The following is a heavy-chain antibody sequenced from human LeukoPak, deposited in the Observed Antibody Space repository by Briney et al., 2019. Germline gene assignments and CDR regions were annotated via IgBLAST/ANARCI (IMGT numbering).Heavy chain of an antibody. CDR2: IYYLGTT. CDR1: GGSISSDCCC. J-gene: IGHJ5*02. V-gene: IGHV4-39*01. Sequence: SETLSLTCSVSGGSISSDCCCWAWIRQPTGKGPEWIVSIYYLGTTHYNPSLKSRVTISVDTSRNQFSLKLTSVTAADTAVYYCARVVVVPAARNNWFDPWGQGTLVTVSS. CDR3: ARVVVVPAARNNWFDP. D-gene: IGHD2-2*01.